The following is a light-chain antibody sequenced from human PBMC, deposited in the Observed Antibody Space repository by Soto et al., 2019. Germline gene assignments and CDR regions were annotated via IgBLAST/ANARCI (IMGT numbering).Light chain of an antibody. Sequence: EIVLTQSPATLSLSPGERVTLSCRASQSVSSYLAWYQQKPGQAPRILIYDASNRATGIPARFSGSGSGTDFTLTISSLEPEDFAVYYCQQPEVFGQGTKVDNK. V-gene: IGKV3-11*01. CDR1: QSVSSY. J-gene: IGKJ1*01. CDR2: DAS. CDR3: QQPEV.